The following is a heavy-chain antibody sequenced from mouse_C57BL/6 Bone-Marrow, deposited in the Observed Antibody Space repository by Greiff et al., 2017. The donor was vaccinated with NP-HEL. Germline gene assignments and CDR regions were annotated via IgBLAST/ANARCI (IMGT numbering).Heavy chain of an antibody. V-gene: IGHV1-15*01. Sequence: VQLQQSGAELVRPGASVTLSCKASGYTFTDYEMHWVKQTPVHGLEWIGAIDPETGGTAYKQKFKGKTILTADKSSSTAYMELRSLTSEDSAVYYLYYGYVSYYFDYWGQGTTLTVSS. CDR1: GYTFTDYE. J-gene: IGHJ2*01. CDR2: IDPETGGT. D-gene: IGHD2-2*01. CDR3: YYGYVSYYFDY.